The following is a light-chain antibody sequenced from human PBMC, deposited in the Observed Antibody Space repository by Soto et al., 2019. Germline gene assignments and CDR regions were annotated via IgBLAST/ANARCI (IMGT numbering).Light chain of an antibody. J-gene: IGKJ2*01. Sequence: ETVLTQSPGTLSLSPGERATLSCRASQSISSSYLAWYQQKPGQAPRLLIYGASSRATGIPDRFSGSGSGTDFTLTISRLEPEDFAVYYCQQYGSSLYTFGQGTKLEIE. CDR2: GAS. CDR3: QQYGSSLYT. CDR1: QSISSSY. V-gene: IGKV3-20*01.